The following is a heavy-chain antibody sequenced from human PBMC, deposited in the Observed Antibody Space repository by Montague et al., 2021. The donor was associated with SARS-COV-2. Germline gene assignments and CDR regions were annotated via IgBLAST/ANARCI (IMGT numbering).Heavy chain of an antibody. V-gene: IGHV2-5*02. D-gene: IGHD2-15*01. J-gene: IGHJ3*02. CDR3: ARIGGGSCYSRAFDI. Sequence: PALVKPTQTLTLTCTFSGFSRSTTGVAVAWIRQPPGKALEWLALIYWDDDKRYSPSLKSRLTISKDASKNQVVLTMTKMDPVDTATYYCARIGGGSCYSRAFDIWGQGTMVTVSS. CDR2: IYWDDDK. CDR1: GFSRSTTGVA.